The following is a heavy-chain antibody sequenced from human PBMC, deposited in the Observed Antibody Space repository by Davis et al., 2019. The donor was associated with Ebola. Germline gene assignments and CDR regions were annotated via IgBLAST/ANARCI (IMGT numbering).Heavy chain of an antibody. CDR3: ARDMPSVGATSY. CDR1: GFTFSSYA. V-gene: IGHV3-48*01. CDR2: ISGSSGSM. D-gene: IGHD1-26*01. Sequence: GESLKISCAASGFTFSSYAMTWVRQAPGKGLEWVSYISGSSGSMYYADSVKGRFTISRDNAKNSLYLQMNSLRAEDTAIYYCARDMPSVGATSYWGQGTLVTVSS. J-gene: IGHJ4*02.